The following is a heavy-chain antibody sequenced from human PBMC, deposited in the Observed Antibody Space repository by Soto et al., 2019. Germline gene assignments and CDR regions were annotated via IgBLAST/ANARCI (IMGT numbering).Heavy chain of an antibody. Sequence: QVQLQESGPGLVKPSETLSLTCTVSGGSISSYYWSWIRQPPGKGLEWIGYIYYSGSTNYNPSLKSRVTISVDTSKNQFPLKLSSVTAADTAVYYCARGTHTYDSSGYYYVYWGQGTLVTVSS. CDR1: GGSISSYY. CDR3: ARGTHTYDSSGYYYVY. V-gene: IGHV4-59*01. D-gene: IGHD3-22*01. J-gene: IGHJ4*02. CDR2: IYYSGST.